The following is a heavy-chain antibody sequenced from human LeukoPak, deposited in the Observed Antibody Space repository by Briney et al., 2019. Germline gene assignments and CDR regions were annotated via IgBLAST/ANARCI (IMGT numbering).Heavy chain of an antibody. CDR1: GYTFTSYY. V-gene: IGHV1-46*01. CDR3: ARGWAVTIFGELDY. J-gene: IGHJ4*02. CDR2: INPSGGST. Sequence: ASVKDSCKAPGYTFTSYYMHRVRQAPGQGREWMGLINPSGGSTSYAQKFQGRVTMTRDTSTSTVYMELSSLRSEDTAVYYCARGWAVTIFGELDYWGQGTLVTVSS. D-gene: IGHD3-3*01.